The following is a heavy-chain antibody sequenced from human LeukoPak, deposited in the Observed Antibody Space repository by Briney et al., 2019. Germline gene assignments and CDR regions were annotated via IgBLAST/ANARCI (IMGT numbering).Heavy chain of an antibody. V-gene: IGHV1-8*01. CDR3: ARGSRSGSSSGQGVSYYFDY. CDR2: MNPNSGNT. J-gene: IGHJ4*02. CDR1: GYTFTSFD. Sequence: ASVKVSCKASGYTFTSFDINWVRQATGQAPEWVGWMNPNSGNTGYAQKFQGRVTMTRDTSITTAYMELSSLASEDTAVYYCARGSRSGSSSGQGVSYYFDYWGQGTLVTVSS. D-gene: IGHD6-6*01.